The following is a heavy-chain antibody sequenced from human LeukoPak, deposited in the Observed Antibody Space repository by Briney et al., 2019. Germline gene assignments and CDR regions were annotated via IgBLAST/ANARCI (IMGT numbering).Heavy chain of an antibody. CDR1: GVTFEDYY. D-gene: IGHD3-10*01. CDR2: VSSTGGDK. CDR3: ARGENGSFDH. J-gene: IGHJ4*02. V-gene: IGHV3-11*01. Sequence: GGSLRLSCTGSGVTFEDYYLSWIRQAPGKGLEWISYVSSTGGDKFYADPVKGRFTISRVNARNSLYMEMNDLIAEDTAFYYCARGENGSFDHWGQGTLVIVSS.